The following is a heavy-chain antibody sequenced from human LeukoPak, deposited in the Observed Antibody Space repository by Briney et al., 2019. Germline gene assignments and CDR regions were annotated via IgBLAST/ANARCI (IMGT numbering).Heavy chain of an antibody. J-gene: IGHJ4*02. V-gene: IGHV4-59*01. CDR2: IYYSGTT. CDR1: GGSISSYY. Sequence: SETLSLTCTVSGGSISSYYWSGIRQPQGRGGEGIGYIYYSGTTNYNPSLKSRVTISVDTSKNQFSLKLGSVTAADTAVYYCARGVYIAAAQYAYWGQGTLVTVSS. D-gene: IGHD6-13*01. CDR3: ARGVYIAAAQYAY.